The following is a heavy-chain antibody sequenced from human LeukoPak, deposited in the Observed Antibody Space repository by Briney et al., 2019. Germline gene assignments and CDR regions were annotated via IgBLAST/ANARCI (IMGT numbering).Heavy chain of an antibody. CDR3: ARVSDYDFWSGYYPYNWFDP. D-gene: IGHD3-3*01. J-gene: IGHJ5*02. CDR2: IIPIFGTA. Sequence: ASVNVSCKASGGTFSSYAISWVRQAPGQGLEWMGGIIPIFGTANYAQKFQGRVTITTDESTSTAYMELSSLRSEDTAVYYCARVSDYDFWSGYYPYNWFDPWGQGTLVTVSS. V-gene: IGHV1-69*05. CDR1: GGTFSSYA.